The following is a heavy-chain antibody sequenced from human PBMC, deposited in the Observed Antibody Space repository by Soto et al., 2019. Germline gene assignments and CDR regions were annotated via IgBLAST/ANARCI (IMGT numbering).Heavy chain of an antibody. CDR1: GGSISSYY. CDR3: ARHPLLWFGELGFDP. J-gene: IGHJ5*02. D-gene: IGHD3-10*01. CDR2: IYYSGST. V-gene: IGHV4-59*08. Sequence: SETLSLTCTVSGGSISSYYWSWIRPPPGKGLEWIGYIYYSGSTNYNPSLKSRVTISVDTSKNQFSLKLSSVTAADTAVYYCARHPLLWFGELGFDPWGQGTLVTVS.